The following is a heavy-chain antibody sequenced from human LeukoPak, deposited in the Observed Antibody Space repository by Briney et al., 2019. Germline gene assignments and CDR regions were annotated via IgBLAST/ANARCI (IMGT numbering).Heavy chain of an antibody. CDR2: IYSDGST. J-gene: IGHJ6*02. D-gene: IGHD1-26*01. CDR1: GFTVSSNY. CDR3: ARDGGSYYGDYYYCGMDV. V-gene: IGHV3-53*01. Sequence: GGSLRLSCAASGFTVSSNYMSWVRQAPGKGLEWVSVIYSDGSTYYADSVKGRFTISRDNSKNTLYLQMNSLRAEDTAVYYCARDGGSYYGDYYYCGMDVWGQGTTVTVSS.